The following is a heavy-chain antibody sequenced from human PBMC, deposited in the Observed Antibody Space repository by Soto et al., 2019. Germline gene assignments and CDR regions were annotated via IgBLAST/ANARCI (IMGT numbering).Heavy chain of an antibody. CDR2: ISSDGHHQ. Sequence: GGSLRLSCATSGLSFNDYAMYGVRQAPGQGLEWVAIISSDGHHQFYLDNLRGRFTVSRDNSKNTLYLQMNSLRPEDTAVYYCSRGTYYPQSSGLHADYWGPGTVVTAPQ. V-gene: IGHV3-30*03. J-gene: IGHJ4*02. CDR3: SRGTYYPQSSGLHADY. CDR1: GLSFNDYA. D-gene: IGHD3-22*01.